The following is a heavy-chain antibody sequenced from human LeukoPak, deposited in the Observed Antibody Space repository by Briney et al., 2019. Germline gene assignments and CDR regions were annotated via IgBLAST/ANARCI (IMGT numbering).Heavy chain of an antibody. CDR1: GGSFSGYY. Sequence: SETLSFTCAVYGGSFSGYYWSWIRQPPGKGLEWIGEINHSGSTNYNPSLKSRVTISVDTSKNQFSLKLSSVTAADTAVYYCARGKPVTIFGVVPAAFDIWGQGTMVTVSS. CDR3: ARGKPVTIFGVVPAAFDI. J-gene: IGHJ3*02. V-gene: IGHV4-34*01. CDR2: INHSGST. D-gene: IGHD3-3*01.